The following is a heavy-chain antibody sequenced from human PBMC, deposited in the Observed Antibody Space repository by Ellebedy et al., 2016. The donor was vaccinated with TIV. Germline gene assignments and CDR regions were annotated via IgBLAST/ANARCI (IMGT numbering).Heavy chain of an antibody. CDR1: GYTFTSYA. D-gene: IGHD2-21*02. J-gene: IGHJ5*02. Sequence: ASVKVSXXASGYTFTSYAMHWVRQAPGQRLEWMGWINAGNGNTKYSQKFQGRVTITRDTSTSTAYMELRSLRSDDTAVYYCARDYQPLAYCGGDCYPGGFDPWGQGTLVTVSS. CDR3: ARDYQPLAYCGGDCYPGGFDP. CDR2: INAGNGNT. V-gene: IGHV1-3*01.